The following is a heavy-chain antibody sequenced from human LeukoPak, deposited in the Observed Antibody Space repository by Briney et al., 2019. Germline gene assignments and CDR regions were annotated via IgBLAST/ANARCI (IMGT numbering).Heavy chain of an antibody. V-gene: IGHV1-2*02. J-gene: IGHJ4*02. Sequence: ASVKVSCKASGYTFTGYYMHWVRQAPGQGLEWMGWINPNSGGTNYAQKFQGRVTMTRDTSISTAYMELSRLRSDDTAVYYCAREDTAMVVGGLFDYWGQGTLVTVSS. D-gene: IGHD5-18*01. CDR2: INPNSGGT. CDR3: AREDTAMVVGGLFDY. CDR1: GYTFTGYY.